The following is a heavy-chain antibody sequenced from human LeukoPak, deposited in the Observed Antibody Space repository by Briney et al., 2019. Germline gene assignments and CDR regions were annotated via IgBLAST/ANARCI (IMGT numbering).Heavy chain of an antibody. CDR3: ARDLINYEFWSGLFDY. CDR2: FNSDGYST. J-gene: IGHJ4*02. CDR1: VFTFAIHA. V-gene: IGHV3-74*01. Sequence: GGSLRLSCAASVFTFAIHAMTWVRQAPGKGLVWVSRFNSDGYSTTYADSVKGRFTISRDNAKNTLYLQMNSLRAEDTAVYYCARDLINYEFWSGLFDYWGQGTLVTVSS. D-gene: IGHD3-3*01.